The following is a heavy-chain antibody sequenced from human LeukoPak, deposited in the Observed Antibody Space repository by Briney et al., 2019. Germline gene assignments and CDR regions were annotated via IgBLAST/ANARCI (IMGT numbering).Heavy chain of an antibody. CDR3: ARWAGFTDC. Sequence: GGSLRLSCLASGFTFRNYWMSWVRQAPGKGPEWVANIKQDGSEEYYVDSVKGRFTISRDNAKNSLNLQMNSLRVEDTAVYYCARWAGFTDCWGQGTLVTVSS. V-gene: IGHV3-7*01. CDR2: IKQDGSEE. D-gene: IGHD3-10*01. CDR1: GFTFRNYW. J-gene: IGHJ4*02.